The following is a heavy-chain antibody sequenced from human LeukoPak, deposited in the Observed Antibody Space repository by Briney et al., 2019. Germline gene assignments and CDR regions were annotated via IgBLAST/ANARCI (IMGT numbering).Heavy chain of an antibody. CDR1: GGTFSSYA. CDR2: IIPILGIA. J-gene: IGHJ6*02. V-gene: IGHV1-69*04. CDR3: ARGSPGRGIAAAGRGPLDFYYYGMDV. D-gene: IGHD6-13*01. Sequence: SVKVSCKASGGTFSSYAISWVRQAPGQGLEWMGRIIPILGIANYAQKFQGRVTITADKSTSTAYMELSSLRSEDTAVYYCARGSPGRGIAAAGRGPLDFYYYGMDVWGQGTTVTVSS.